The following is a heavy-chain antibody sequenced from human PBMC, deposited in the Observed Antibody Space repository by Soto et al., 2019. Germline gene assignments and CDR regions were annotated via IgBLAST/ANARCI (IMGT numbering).Heavy chain of an antibody. Sequence: QVQLVQSGAEVKKPGSSVKVSCKASGGTFSSYAISWVRQAPGQGLEWMGGIIPIFGTANYAQKFQGRVTITADESASTAYMELSSRRSEDTSVYYCSRVRLGRDSFVGTENCFGPWAQGTLVTVSA. V-gene: IGHV1-69*01. D-gene: IGHD2-15*01. CDR2: IIPIFGTA. J-gene: IGHJ5*02. CDR1: GGTFSSYA. CDR3: SRVRLGRDSFVGTENCFGP.